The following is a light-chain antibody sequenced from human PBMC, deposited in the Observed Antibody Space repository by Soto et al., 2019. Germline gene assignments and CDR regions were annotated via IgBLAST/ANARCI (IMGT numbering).Light chain of an antibody. CDR1: QSIGDY. Sequence: DIQMTQSPSSLSAFVGDSVTITCRASQSIGDYLNWYQQKPGKAPELLIYASSRLQSGVPSRFSGSGSGTDFTLTISSLQPEDFATYYCQRSFSSFGQGTRLEIK. CDR2: ASS. J-gene: IGKJ5*01. CDR3: QRSFSS. V-gene: IGKV1-39*01.